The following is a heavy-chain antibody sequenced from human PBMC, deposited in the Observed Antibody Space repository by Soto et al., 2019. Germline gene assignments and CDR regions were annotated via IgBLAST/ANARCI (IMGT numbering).Heavy chain of an antibody. D-gene: IGHD2-15*01. CDR1: GFTFTNYA. Sequence: QVQLVESGGGVVQPGRSLRRSCAASGFTFTNYAMYWVRQAPGKGLVWMGYVSYDGAHKFYADSVKGRFTISRDNSKNTLFLQMNSLRAEDTAVYYCAREGEYCSGGSCTYFAYWGQGTLVTVSS. CDR2: VSYDGAHK. V-gene: IGHV3-30-3*01. J-gene: IGHJ4*02. CDR3: AREGEYCSGGSCTYFAY.